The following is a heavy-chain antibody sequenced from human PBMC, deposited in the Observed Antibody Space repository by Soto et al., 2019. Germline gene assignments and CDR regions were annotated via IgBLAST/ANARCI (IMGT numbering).Heavy chain of an antibody. Sequence: ASVKVSCKASGYTFTSYGISWVLQAPGQGLEWMGWISAYNGNTNYAQKLQGRVTMTTDTSTSTAYMELRSLRSDDTAVYYCARDLYGDSAVYYYYYGMDVWGQGTTVTGLL. CDR2: ISAYNGNT. CDR3: ARDLYGDSAVYYYYYGMDV. J-gene: IGHJ6*02. V-gene: IGHV1-18*04. CDR1: GYTFTSYG. D-gene: IGHD4-17*01.